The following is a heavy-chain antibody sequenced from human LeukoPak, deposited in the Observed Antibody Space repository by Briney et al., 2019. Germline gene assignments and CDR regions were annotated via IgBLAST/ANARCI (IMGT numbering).Heavy chain of an antibody. Sequence: ASVKVSCKASGYTFTGYYMHWVRQAPGQGLEWMGWINPNSGGTNYAQKFQGRVTTTRDTSISTAYMELSRLRSDDTAVYYCARQIVGATDDAFDIWGQGTMVTVSS. CDR2: INPNSGGT. J-gene: IGHJ3*02. V-gene: IGHV1-2*02. D-gene: IGHD1-26*01. CDR1: GYTFTGYY. CDR3: ARQIVGATDDAFDI.